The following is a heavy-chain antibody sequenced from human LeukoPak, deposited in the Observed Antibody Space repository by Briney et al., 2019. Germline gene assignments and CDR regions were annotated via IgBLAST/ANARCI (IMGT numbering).Heavy chain of an antibody. J-gene: IGHJ4*02. Sequence: GGSLRLSCAASGFTFSSYAMSWVRQAPGKGLEWVSSISSSSYIYYADSVKGRFTISRDNAKNSLYLQMNSLRAEDTAVYYCARDGGYGDLDYWGQGTLVTVSS. CDR2: ISSSSYI. CDR3: ARDGGYGDLDY. V-gene: IGHV3-21*01. CDR1: GFTFSSYA. D-gene: IGHD5-12*01.